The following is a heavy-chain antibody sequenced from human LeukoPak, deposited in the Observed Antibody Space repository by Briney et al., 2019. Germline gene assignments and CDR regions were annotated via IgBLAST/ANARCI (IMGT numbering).Heavy chain of an antibody. D-gene: IGHD3-9*01. CDR1: GFTFSDYY. CDR2: ISSSGSTI. V-gene: IGHV3-11*01. J-gene: IGHJ4*02. Sequence: GGSLRLSCAAPGFTFSDYYMSWIRQAPGKGLEWVSYISSSGSTIYYADSVKGGFTISRDNAKHSLYLQMNSLIAEDTAVYYCARDPGNDILTGYSSYYFDYWGQGTLVTVSS. CDR3: ARDPGNDILTGYSSYYFDY.